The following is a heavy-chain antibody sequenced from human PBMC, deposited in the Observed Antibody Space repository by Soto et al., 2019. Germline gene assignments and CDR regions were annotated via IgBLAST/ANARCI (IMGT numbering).Heavy chain of an antibody. Sequence: TSETLSLTCTVSGGSISTYYWSWIRQPPGRGLEWIGYIYYSGSTNYNPSLKSRVTISVDTSNQFSLKLNSVTVADTAVYYCARHVSYGSESYYYGMDVWGQGTTVTVSS. CDR3: ARHVSYGSESYYYGMDV. D-gene: IGHD3-10*01. J-gene: IGHJ6*02. CDR2: IYYSGST. CDR1: GGSISTYY. V-gene: IGHV4-59*08.